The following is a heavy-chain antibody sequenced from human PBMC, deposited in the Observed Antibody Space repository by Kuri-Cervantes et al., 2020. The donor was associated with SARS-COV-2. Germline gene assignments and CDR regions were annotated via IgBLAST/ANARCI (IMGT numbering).Heavy chain of an antibody. Sequence: LSLTCAASGFTFSDYYMSWIRQAPGKRLEWVSYISSSSSYTNYADSVKGRFTISRDNAKNSLYLQMNSLRAEDTAVYYCASSSGSYKEFDYWGQGTLVTVSS. CDR1: GFTFSDYY. V-gene: IGHV3-11*03. CDR3: ASSSGSYKEFDY. CDR2: ISSSSSYT. J-gene: IGHJ4*02. D-gene: IGHD1-26*01.